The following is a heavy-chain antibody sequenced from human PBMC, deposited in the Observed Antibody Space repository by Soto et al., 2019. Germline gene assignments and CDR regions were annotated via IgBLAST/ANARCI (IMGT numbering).Heavy chain of an antibody. J-gene: IGHJ5*02. D-gene: IGHD1-1*01. CDR1: GASISSFY. Sequence: LSLTCTVSGASISSFYWSWIRKSAGQGLEWMGRIYATGTTDYNPSLKSRVMMSVDTSKKQFSLKLRSVTAADTAVYYCVRDGTKTLRDWFDPWGQGISVTVSS. CDR3: VRDGTKTLRDWFDP. V-gene: IGHV4-4*07. CDR2: IYATGTT.